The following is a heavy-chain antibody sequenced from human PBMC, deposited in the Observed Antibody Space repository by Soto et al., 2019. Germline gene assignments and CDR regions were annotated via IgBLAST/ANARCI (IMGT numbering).Heavy chain of an antibody. CDR2: IIPIFGTA. D-gene: IGHD3-10*01. CDR1: GGTFSSYA. CDR3: ARXIYYGSGDPYYYYYGMDV. Sequence: GASVKVSCKASGGTFSSYAISWVRQAPGQGLEWMGGIIPIFGTANYAQKFQGRVTITADESTSTAYMELSSLRSEDTAVYYCARXIYYGSGDPYYYYYGMDVWGQGTTVTV. J-gene: IGHJ6*02. V-gene: IGHV1-69*13.